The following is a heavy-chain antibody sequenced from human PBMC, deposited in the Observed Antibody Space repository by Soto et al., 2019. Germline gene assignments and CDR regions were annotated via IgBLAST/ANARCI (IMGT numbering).Heavy chain of an antibody. V-gene: IGHV4-30-4*01. D-gene: IGHD3-3*01. CDR2: IYYSGST. CDR3: ARAGLEWSYNWFDP. CDR1: GGSISSGYYY. J-gene: IGHJ5*02. Sequence: QVQLQESGQGLVKPSQTLSLTCTVSGGSISSGYYYWSWIRQPPGKGLEWIGYIYYSGSTYYNPSLKSRVTISVDTSKNQFSLKLSSVTAAYTAVYYCARAGLEWSYNWFDPWGQGTLVTVSS.